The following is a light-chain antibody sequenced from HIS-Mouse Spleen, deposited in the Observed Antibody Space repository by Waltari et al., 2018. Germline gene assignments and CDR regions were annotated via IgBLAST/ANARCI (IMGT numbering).Light chain of an antibody. J-gene: IGLJ2*01. V-gene: IGLV2-14*03. Sequence: QSALTQPASVSGSPGQSITIPCTGTSRDVGGYNDVSWYQQHPGKAPKLMIYDVSNRPSGVSNRFSGSKSGNTASLTISGLQAEDEADYYCSSYTSSSTLVFGGGTKLTVL. CDR3: SSYTSSSTLV. CDR2: DVS. CDR1: SRDVGGYND.